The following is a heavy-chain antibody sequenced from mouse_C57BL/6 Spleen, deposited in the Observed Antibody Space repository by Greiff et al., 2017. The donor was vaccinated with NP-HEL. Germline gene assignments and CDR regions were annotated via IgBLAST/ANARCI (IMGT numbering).Heavy chain of an antibody. CDR1: GFSLTSYG. J-gene: IGHJ3*01. CDR2: IWRGGST. CDR3: AKTGYDYDEGFAY. V-gene: IGHV2-5*01. D-gene: IGHD2-4*01. Sequence: VKLMESGPGLVQPSQSLSITCTVSGFSLTSYGVHWVRQSPGKGLEWLGVIWRGGSTDYNAAFMSRLSITKDNSKSQVFFKMNSLQADDTAIYYCAKTGYDYDEGFAYWGQGTLVTVSA.